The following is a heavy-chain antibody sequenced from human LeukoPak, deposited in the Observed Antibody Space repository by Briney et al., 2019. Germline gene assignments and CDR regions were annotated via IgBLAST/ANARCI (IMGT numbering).Heavy chain of an antibody. CDR2: INPNNGGT. D-gene: IGHD3-10*01. CDR1: GYTFTGYY. CDR3: ARGATITMVRGVEWFDP. Sequence: ASVKVSCKASGYTFTGYYMHWVRQAPGQGLEWMGWINPNNGGTNYAQKFQGRVTMTRDTSISTAYMELSRLRSDDTAVYYCARGATITMVRGVEWFDPWGQGTLVTVSS. V-gene: IGHV1-2*02. J-gene: IGHJ5*02.